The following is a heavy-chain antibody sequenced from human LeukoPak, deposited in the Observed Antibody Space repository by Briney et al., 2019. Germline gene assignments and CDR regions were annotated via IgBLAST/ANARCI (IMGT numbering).Heavy chain of an antibody. CDR1: GFTFSSYS. D-gene: IGHD6-19*01. J-gene: IGHJ4*02. V-gene: IGHV3-21*01. CDR2: ISSSSSYI. Sequence: GGSLRLSCAASGFTFSSYSMNWVRQAPGKGLEWVSSISSSSSYIYYEDSVKGRFTISRANAKNSLYLQMNSLRAEDTAVYYCARDNSPKYSSGWYDYGYWGQGTLVTVSS. CDR3: ARDNSPKYSSGWYDYGY.